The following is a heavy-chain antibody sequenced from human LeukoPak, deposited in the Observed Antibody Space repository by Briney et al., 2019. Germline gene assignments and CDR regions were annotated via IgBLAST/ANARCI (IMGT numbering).Heavy chain of an antibody. J-gene: IGHJ4*02. V-gene: IGHV1-46*01. Sequence: ASVTVSCKASGYTFPSYFMHWVRQAPGQGLEWMGIINPTGGSTTYAQKFQGRVTMTRDASTSTVYMELSSLRSDDTAVYYCARTAARRFDYWGQGTLVTVSS. CDR3: ARTAARRFDY. CDR2: INPTGGST. CDR1: GYTFPSYF. D-gene: IGHD6-6*01.